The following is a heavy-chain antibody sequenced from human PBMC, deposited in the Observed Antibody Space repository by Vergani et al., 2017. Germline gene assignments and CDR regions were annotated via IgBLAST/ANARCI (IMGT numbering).Heavy chain of an antibody. CDR1: GFTFSDYY. CDR3: AKPVRVGATIVVYYFDY. CDR2: ISSSSSYT. J-gene: IGHJ4*02. D-gene: IGHD1-26*01. V-gene: IGHV3-11*05. Sequence: QVQLVESGGGLVKPGGSLRLSCAASGFTFSDYYMSWIRQAPGKGLEWVSYISSSSSYTNYADSVKGRFTISRDNAKNSLYLQMNSLRAEDTAVYYCAKPVRVGATIVVYYFDYWGQGTLVTVSS.